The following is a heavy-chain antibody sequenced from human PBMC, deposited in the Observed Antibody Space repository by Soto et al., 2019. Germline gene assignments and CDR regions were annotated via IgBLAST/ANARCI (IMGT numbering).Heavy chain of an antibody. J-gene: IGHJ6*02. CDR3: ARDLQQLVDYYYYAMDV. CDR1: GGSISSGDYY. Sequence: SETLSLTCTVSGGSISSGDYYWSWIRQPPGKGLEWIGYIYYSGSTSYNPSLKSRVTISVDTSRNQFSLNLRSVTAADTAVYYCARDLQQLVDYYYYAMDVWGQGTTVTVSS. CDR2: IYYSGST. V-gene: IGHV4-30-4*01. D-gene: IGHD6-13*01.